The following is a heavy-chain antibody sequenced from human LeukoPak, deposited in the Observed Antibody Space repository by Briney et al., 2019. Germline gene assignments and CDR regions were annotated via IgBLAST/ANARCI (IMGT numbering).Heavy chain of an antibody. Sequence: SLSLTCTVSGGSISSSSYYWGWIRQPPGKGLEGIGSIYYSGSTYYNPSLKSRVTISVDTSKNQFSLKLSSVTAADTAVYYCASSGLQQLEFYYWGQGTLVTVSS. CDR2: IYYSGST. J-gene: IGHJ4*02. CDR1: GGSISSSSYY. D-gene: IGHD6-13*01. CDR3: ASSGLQQLEFYY. V-gene: IGHV4-39*01.